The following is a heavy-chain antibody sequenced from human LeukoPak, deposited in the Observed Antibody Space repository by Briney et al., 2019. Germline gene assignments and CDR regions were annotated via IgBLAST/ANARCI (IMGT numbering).Heavy chain of an antibody. V-gene: IGHV4-30-4*01. Sequence: PSETLSLTCTVSGGSISSGDYYWSWIRQPPGKGLEWIGYIYYSGSTYYNPPLKSRVTISVDTSKNQFSLKLSSVTAADTAVYYCARNGFYYYYYYGMDVWGQGTTVTVSS. CDR3: ARNGFYYYYYYGMDV. J-gene: IGHJ6*02. CDR1: GGSISSGDYY. CDR2: IYYSGST. D-gene: IGHD2-8*01.